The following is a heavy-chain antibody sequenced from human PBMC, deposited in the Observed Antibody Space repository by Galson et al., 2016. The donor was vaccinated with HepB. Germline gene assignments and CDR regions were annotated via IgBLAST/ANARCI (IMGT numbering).Heavy chain of an antibody. D-gene: IGHD3-10*01. V-gene: IGHV1-18*01. CDR3: ARQFMVQGVPIRGSGP. CDR1: GYKFTDYG. CDR2: ITPYNGNT. J-gene: IGHJ5*02. Sequence: SVKVSCKASGYKFTDYGVSWVRQAPGQGLEWMGWITPYNGNTDYAQKFQGRVTMTTDTSTSTAYMELRSLRSYDTAVYYCARQFMVQGVPIRGSGPWGQGTLVTVSS.